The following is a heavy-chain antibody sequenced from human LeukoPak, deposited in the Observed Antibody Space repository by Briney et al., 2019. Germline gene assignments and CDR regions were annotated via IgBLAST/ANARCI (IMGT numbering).Heavy chain of an antibody. CDR2: IYSGGST. D-gene: IGHD5-18*01. V-gene: IGHV3-53*01. CDR3: ARAIQLWSPFDY. Sequence: GGSLRLSCAASGFTVSSNYMSWVRQAPGKGLEWVSVIYSGGSTYYADSVKGRFTISRDNSKNTLYLQMNSLRAEDTAVYYCARAIQLWSPFDYWGQGTLVTVYS. J-gene: IGHJ4*02. CDR1: GFTVSSNY.